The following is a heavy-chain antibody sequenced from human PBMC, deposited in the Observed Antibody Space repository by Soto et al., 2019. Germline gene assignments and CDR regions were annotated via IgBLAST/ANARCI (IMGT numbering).Heavy chain of an antibody. CDR2: IWYDGSNK. V-gene: IGHV3-33*01. CDR3: AREPGYNWNYGNFDY. CDR1: GFTFSSYG. Sequence: QPGGSLRLSCAASGFTFSSYGMHWVRQAPGKGLEWVAVIWYDGSNKYYADSVKGRFTISRDNSKNTLYLQMNSLRAEDTAVYYCAREPGYNWNYGNFDYWGQGTLVTVSS. D-gene: IGHD1-7*01. J-gene: IGHJ4*02.